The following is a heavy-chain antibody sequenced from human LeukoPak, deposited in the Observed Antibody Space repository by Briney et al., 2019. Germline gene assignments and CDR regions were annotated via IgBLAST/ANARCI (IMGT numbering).Heavy chain of an antibody. CDR2: IYTSGRT. J-gene: IGHJ4*02. CDR1: GGSISSGSYY. D-gene: IGHD3-10*01. V-gene: IGHV4-61*02. CDR3: ARESYYYGSVSFDY. Sequence: PSQTLSLTCTVSGGSISSGSYYWSWIRQPAGKGLEWIGRIYTSGRTNYNPSLKSRVTVSVDTSKSQFSLKLSSVTAADTAVYYCARESYYYGSVSFDYWGQGTLVTVSS.